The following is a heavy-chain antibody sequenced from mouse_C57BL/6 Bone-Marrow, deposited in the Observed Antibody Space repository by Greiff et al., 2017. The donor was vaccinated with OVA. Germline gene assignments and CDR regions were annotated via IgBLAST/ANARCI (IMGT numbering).Heavy chain of an antibody. CDR3: ARDDYDGY. J-gene: IGHJ2*01. V-gene: IGHV5-17*01. D-gene: IGHD2-4*01. Sequence: EVKLVESGGGLVKPGGSLKLSCAASGFTFSDYGMHWVRQAPEKGLEWVAYISSGSSTIYYADTVKGRFTISKNNAKNTLFLQMTSLRSEDTAMYYCARDDYDGYWGQGTTLTVSS. CDR2: ISSGSSTI. CDR1: GFTFSDYG.